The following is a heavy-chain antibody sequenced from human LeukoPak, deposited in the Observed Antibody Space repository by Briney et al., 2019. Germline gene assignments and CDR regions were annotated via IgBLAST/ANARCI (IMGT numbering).Heavy chain of an antibody. CDR1: GFTVSSNY. J-gene: IGHJ4*02. D-gene: IGHD6-19*01. Sequence: GGSLRLSCAASGFTVSSNYMSWVRQAPGKGLVWVSRINSDGSSTSYADSVKGRFTISRDNAKNTLYLQMNSLRAEDTAVYYCAREGIAVAGPLDYWGQGTLVTVSS. CDR3: AREGIAVAGPLDY. V-gene: IGHV3-74*01. CDR2: INSDGSST.